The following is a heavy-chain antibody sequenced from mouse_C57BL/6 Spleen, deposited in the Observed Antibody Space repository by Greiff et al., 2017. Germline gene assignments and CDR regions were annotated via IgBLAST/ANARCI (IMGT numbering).Heavy chain of an antibody. D-gene: IGHD2-1*01. V-gene: IGHV14-4*01. J-gene: IGHJ3*01. CDR1: GFNIKDDY. CDR2: IDPENGDT. Sequence: EVQLQQSGAELVRPGASVKLSCTASGFNIKDDYMHWVKQRPEQGLEWIGWIDPENGDTEYASKFQGKATITADTSSNTAYLQLSSLTSEDTAVYYCTTYPLYYRFAYWGQGTLVTVSA. CDR3: TTYPLYYRFAY.